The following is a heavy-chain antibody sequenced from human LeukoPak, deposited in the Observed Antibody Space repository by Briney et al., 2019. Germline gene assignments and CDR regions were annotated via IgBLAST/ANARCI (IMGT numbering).Heavy chain of an antibody. Sequence: PGGSLRLSCAASGFTFSSYAMSWVRQAPGKGLEWVSAISGGGAYTYYADSVKGRFTISRDNSKNTVHLQLNSLRAEDTAVYYCAKVRYDSSGYQSPYFDYWGQGILVTVSS. D-gene: IGHD3-22*01. CDR1: GFTFSSYA. CDR2: ISGGGAYT. CDR3: AKVRYDSSGYQSPYFDY. V-gene: IGHV3-23*01. J-gene: IGHJ4*02.